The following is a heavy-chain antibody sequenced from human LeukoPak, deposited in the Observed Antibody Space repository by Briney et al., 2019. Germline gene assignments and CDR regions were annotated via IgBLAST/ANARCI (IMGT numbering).Heavy chain of an antibody. V-gene: IGHV3-15*01. J-gene: IGHJ4*02. CDR2: IKSKTDGGTT. Sequence: AGGSLRLSCAASGFTFSSYWMSWVRQAPGKGLEWVGRIKSKTDGGTTDYAAPVKGRFTISRDDSKNTLYLQMNSLKTEDTAVYYCTTEYSSGWYELQFDYWGQGTLVTVSS. CDR3: TTEYSSGWYELQFDY. D-gene: IGHD6-19*01. CDR1: GFTFSSYW.